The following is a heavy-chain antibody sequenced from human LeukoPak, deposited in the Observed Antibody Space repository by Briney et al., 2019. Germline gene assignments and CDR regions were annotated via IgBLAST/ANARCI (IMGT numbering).Heavy chain of an antibody. CDR1: GFTFSSYG. CDR2: ISYDGSNK. J-gene: IGHJ4*02. D-gene: IGHD3-10*01. V-gene: IGHV3-30*18. CDR3: AKDQERYYGSGSYYMVY. Sequence: AGGFLRLSCAASGFTFSSYGMHWVRQAPGKGLEWVAVISYDGSNKYYADSVKGRFTISRDNSKNTLYLQMNSLRAEDTAVYYCAKDQERYYGSGSYYMVYWGQGTLVTVSS.